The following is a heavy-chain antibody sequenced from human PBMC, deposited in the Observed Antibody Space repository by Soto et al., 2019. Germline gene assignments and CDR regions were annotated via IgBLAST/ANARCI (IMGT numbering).Heavy chain of an antibody. V-gene: IGHV4-34*01. CDR1: GGSFSAYY. D-gene: IGHD3-22*01. J-gene: IGHJ4*02. Sequence: PSVTLSLTCAVYGGSFSAYYWSWIREPLGKGLEWIGEINHSGATSYNPSLKSRVTISVDTSKSQFSRKRHSVYAADRAVYSCARDSVDTVYSSGFCQYWGQGPPVAFSS. CDR2: INHSGAT. CDR3: ARDSVDTVYSSGFCQY.